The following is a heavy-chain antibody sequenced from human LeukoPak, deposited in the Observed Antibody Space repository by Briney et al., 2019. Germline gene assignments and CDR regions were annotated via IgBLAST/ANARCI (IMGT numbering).Heavy chain of an antibody. V-gene: IGHV3-7*01. CDR2: IKQDGSEK. D-gene: IGHD5-18*01. CDR1: GFTFSSYW. Sequence: GGSLRLSCAASGFTFSSYWMSWVRQAPGKGLEWVANIKQDGSEKYYVDSVKGRFTISRDNAKNSLYLQTNSLRAEDTAVYYCARGYSYGLVPFDYWGQGTLVTVSS. J-gene: IGHJ4*02. CDR3: ARGYSYGLVPFDY.